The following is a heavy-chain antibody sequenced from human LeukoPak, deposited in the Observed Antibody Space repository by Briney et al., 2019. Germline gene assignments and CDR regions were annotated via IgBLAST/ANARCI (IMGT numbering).Heavy chain of an antibody. CDR2: IYHSGST. CDR3: VGYSSSSTFLDV. CDR1: GGSISSGGYS. J-gene: IGHJ6*02. D-gene: IGHD6-6*01. Sequence: SQTLSLTCAVSGGSISSGGYSWSWIRQPPGKGLEWIGYIYHSGSTYYNPSLKSRVTISVDRSKNQFSLKLSSVTAADTAVYYCVGYSSSSTFLDVWGQGTTVTVSS. V-gene: IGHV4-30-2*01.